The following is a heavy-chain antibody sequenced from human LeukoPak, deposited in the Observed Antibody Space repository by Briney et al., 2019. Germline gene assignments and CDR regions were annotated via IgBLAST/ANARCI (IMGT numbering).Heavy chain of an antibody. Sequence: PSETLSLTCTVSGGSISSSSYYWGWIRQPPGKGLEWIGSIYYSGSTYYNPSLKSRVTISVDTSKNQFSLKLSSVTAADTAVYYCARPHIVVVPAALEHDAFDIWGQGTMVTVSS. CDR1: GGSISSSSYY. CDR3: ARPHIVVVPAALEHDAFDI. J-gene: IGHJ3*02. D-gene: IGHD2-2*01. CDR2: IYYSGST. V-gene: IGHV4-39*01.